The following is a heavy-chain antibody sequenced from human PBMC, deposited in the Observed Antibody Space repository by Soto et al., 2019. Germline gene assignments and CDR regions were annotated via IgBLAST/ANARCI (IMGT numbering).Heavy chain of an antibody. CDR3: ATRMTTAPY. J-gene: IGHJ4*02. D-gene: IGHD4-17*01. CDR1: VFAVSANY. Sequence: EAHLVGSGGGLVQPGGSLRLSCAASVFAVSANYLSWVRQAPGKGLEWVSLIYSGGDTDYADSVRGRFTISRDNSKNTLYLQMNSLKAEDTAVYYCATRMTTAPYWGQGALVNVSS. CDR2: IYSGGDT. V-gene: IGHV3-66*01.